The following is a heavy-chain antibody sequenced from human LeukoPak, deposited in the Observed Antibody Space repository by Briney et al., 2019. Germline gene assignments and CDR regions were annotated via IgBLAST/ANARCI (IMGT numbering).Heavy chain of an antibody. CDR3: ATIAPNYYVSGISAFDI. D-gene: IGHD3-10*01. CDR2: FDTEDGET. V-gene: IGHV1-24*01. CDR1: GYTLTELS. J-gene: IGHJ3*02. Sequence: ASVKVSCKVSGYTLTELSMYWVRQAPGKGLEWMGGFDTEDGETIYAQKFQGRLTMTEDTSTDTAYMELSSLRSEDTAVYYCATIAPNYYVSGISAFDIWGQGTMGT.